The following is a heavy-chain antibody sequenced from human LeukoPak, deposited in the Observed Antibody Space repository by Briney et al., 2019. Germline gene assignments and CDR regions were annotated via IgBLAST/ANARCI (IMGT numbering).Heavy chain of an antibody. J-gene: IGHJ3*02. Sequence: PGRSLRLSCAASGFTFSSYGMRWVRQAPGKGLEWVAVIWYDGSNKYYADSVKGRFTISRDNSKNTLYLQMNSLRAEDTAVYYCARQAIGYSGYDSFDAFDIWGQGTMVTVSS. CDR3: ARQAIGYSGYDSFDAFDI. V-gene: IGHV3-30*19. CDR2: IWYDGSNK. CDR1: GFTFSSYG. D-gene: IGHD5-12*01.